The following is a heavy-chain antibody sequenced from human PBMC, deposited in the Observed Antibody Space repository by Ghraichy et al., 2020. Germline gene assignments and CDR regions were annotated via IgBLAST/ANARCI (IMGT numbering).Heavy chain of an antibody. Sequence: ASVKVSCKASGYTFTDYYMHWVRQAPGQGLEWMGWVNPNHGGTNSAQKFQGRVTMTRDTSVSTAYMELRRLTSDDTAVYFCARDPYYYDTSGYSYYYYMDVWGRGTTVTVSS. CDR1: GYTFTDYY. J-gene: IGHJ6*03. D-gene: IGHD3-22*01. CDR2: VNPNHGGT. V-gene: IGHV1-2*02. CDR3: ARDPYYYDTSGYSYYYYMDV.